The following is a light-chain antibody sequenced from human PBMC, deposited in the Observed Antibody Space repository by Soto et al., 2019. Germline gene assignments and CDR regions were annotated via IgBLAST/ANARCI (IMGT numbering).Light chain of an antibody. CDR3: QQYGRSXPIT. V-gene: IGKV3-20*01. J-gene: IGKJ5*01. Sequence: EIVLTQSPGTLSLSPGERATLSCRASQSVSSSYLAWYQQKPGQAPRLLIYGASSRATGIPDRFSGSGSGTDFTLTISRLEPEDFAVYYCQQYGRSXPITFGQGTRLEIK. CDR2: GAS. CDR1: QSVSSSY.